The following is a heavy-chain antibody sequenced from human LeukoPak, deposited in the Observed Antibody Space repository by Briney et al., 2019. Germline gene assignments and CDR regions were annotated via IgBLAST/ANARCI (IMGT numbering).Heavy chain of an antibody. CDR1: GYTFTSYG. V-gene: IGHV7-4-1*02. D-gene: IGHD6-13*01. Sequence: GASVKVSCKASGYTFTSYGISWVRQAPGQGLEWMGWINTNTGNPTYAQGFTGRFVFSLDTSVSTAYLQISSLKAEDTAVYYCARVDRSSWYVWFDPWGQGTLVTVSS. J-gene: IGHJ5*02. CDR3: ARVDRSSWYVWFDP. CDR2: INTNTGNP.